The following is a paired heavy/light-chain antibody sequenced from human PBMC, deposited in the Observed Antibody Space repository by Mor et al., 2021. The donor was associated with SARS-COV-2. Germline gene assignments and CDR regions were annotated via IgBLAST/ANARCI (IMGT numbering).Heavy chain of an antibody. J-gene: IGHJ4*02. CDR2: ISYDGRNK. V-gene: IGHV3-30*03. Sequence: QVQLVESGGGVVQPGRSLRLSCEVSAFTFSNYGMHWVRQAPGKGLEWVAVISYDGRNKYYTDSVKGRFTISRDNSKDTLYLQMNSLRVEDTAVYYCARAQGVVGYFDYWGQGTLVTVSS. D-gene: IGHD3-10*01. CDR1: AFTFSNYG. CDR3: ARAQGVVGYFDY.
Light chain of an antibody. V-gene: IGLV2-23*02. J-gene: IGLJ3*02. CDR3: CSYAGSSTLV. CDR2: EVS. Sequence: QSALTQPASVSGSPGQSITISCTGTSSDVGSYNLVSWYQQHPGKAPKLMIYEVSKRPSGVSNRFSGAKSGNTASLTVSGLQAEDEADYYCCSYAGSSTLVFGGGTKLTVL. CDR1: SSDVGSYNL.